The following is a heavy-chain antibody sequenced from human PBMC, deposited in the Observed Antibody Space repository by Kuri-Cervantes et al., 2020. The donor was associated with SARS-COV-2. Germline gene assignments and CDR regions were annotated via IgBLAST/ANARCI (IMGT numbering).Heavy chain of an antibody. J-gene: IGHJ5*02. CDR3: ARGGYGDYLS. D-gene: IGHD4-17*01. V-gene: IGHV4-59*01. Sequence: SETLSLTCTVSGGSISSYYWSWIRQPPGKGLEWIGYIYYSGSTSYNPSLKSRVTISVDTSKNQFSLKLSSVTAADTAVYYCARGGYGDYLSWGQGTLVTVSS. CDR1: GGSISSYY. CDR2: IYYSGST.